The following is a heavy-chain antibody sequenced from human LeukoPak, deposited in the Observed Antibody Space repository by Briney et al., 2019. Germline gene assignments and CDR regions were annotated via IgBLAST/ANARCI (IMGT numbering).Heavy chain of an antibody. CDR1: GGSFSGYY. V-gene: IGHV4-34*01. J-gene: IGHJ5*02. CDR3: ASKYSGYVWANWFDP. Sequence: TSETLSLTCAVYGGSFSGYYWSWIRQPPGKGLEWIGEINHSGSTNYNPSLKSRVTISVDTSKNQFSLKLSSVTAADTAVYYCASKYSGYVWANWFDPWGQGTLVTVSS. D-gene: IGHD5-12*01. CDR2: INHSGST.